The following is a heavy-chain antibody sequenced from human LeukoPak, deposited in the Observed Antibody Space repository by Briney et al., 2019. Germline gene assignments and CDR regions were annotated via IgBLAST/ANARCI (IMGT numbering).Heavy chain of an antibody. V-gene: IGHV3-7*03. CDR3: ANGLELDY. J-gene: IGHJ4*02. CDR2: IKQDGSEK. Sequence: GRSLRLSCTASGFTFSSYTMTWVRQAPGKGLEWVANIKQDGSEKNYVDSVKGRFTISRDNAKNSLYLQMNSLRAEDTAVYYCANGLELDYWGQGTLVTVSS. CDR1: GFTFSSYT.